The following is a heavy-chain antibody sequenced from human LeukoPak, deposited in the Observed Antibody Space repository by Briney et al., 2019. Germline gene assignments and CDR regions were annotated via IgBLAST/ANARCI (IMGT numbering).Heavy chain of an antibody. Sequence: GGSLRLSCVASGFTFSSYSMNWVRQAPGKGLEWVSSISSSSSYIYYADSVKGRFTISRDNAKNSLYLQINSLRAEDTAVYYCARNNYYDSSGYYYDYWGQGTLVTVSS. CDR3: ARNNYYDSSGYYYDY. V-gene: IGHV3-21*01. CDR1: GFTFSSYS. D-gene: IGHD3-22*01. J-gene: IGHJ4*02. CDR2: ISSSSSYI.